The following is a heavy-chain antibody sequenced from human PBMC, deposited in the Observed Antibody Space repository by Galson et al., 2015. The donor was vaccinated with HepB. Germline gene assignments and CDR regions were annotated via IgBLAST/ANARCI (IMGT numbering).Heavy chain of an antibody. CDR2: ICSSNSYI. J-gene: IGHJ6*02. CDR1: GFTFSRYS. Sequence: SLRLSCAASGFTFSRYSMNWVRQAPGKGLEWVSSICSSNSYIYYTDSVRGRFTISRDNFKDTMYLQMDSLRAEDTAVYYCARDAGDASVWYIYGMDVWGQGTTVTVSS. D-gene: IGHD6-19*01. CDR3: ARDAGDASVWYIYGMDV. V-gene: IGHV3-21*01.